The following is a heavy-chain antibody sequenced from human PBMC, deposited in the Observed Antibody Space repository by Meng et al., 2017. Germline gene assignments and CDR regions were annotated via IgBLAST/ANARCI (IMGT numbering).Heavy chain of an antibody. J-gene: IGHJ4*02. CDR3: DRSSSRRPHDY. V-gene: IGHV4-34*01. D-gene: IGHD6-13*01. CDR2: INHSGST. Sequence: QVQLQQGGAGLLEPSDTLSLTCAVYGGSFSGYCRSWIRQPPGKGLEWIGEINHSGSTNYNPSLKSRVTISVDTSKNQFSLKLSSVTAADTAVYYCDRSSSRRPHDYWGQGTLVTVSS. CDR1: GGSFSGYC.